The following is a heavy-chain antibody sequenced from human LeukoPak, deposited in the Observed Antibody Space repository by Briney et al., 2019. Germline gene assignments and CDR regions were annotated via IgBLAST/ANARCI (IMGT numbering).Heavy chain of an antibody. CDR3: ARQGYYYDSSGYYYALLGDY. CDR2: IYYSGST. D-gene: IGHD3-22*01. V-gene: IGHV4-39*01. J-gene: IGHJ4*02. Sequence: SETLSLTGTVSGGSISSSIYYWGWIRQPPGKGLEWTGSIYYSGSTYYNPSLKSRVTISVDTSKNQFSLKLSSVTAADTAAYYCARQGYYYDSSGYYYALLGDYWGQGTLVTVSS. CDR1: GGSISSSIYY.